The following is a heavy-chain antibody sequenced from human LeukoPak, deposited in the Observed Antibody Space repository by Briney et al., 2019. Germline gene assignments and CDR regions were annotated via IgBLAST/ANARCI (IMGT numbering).Heavy chain of an antibody. V-gene: IGHV4-34*01. J-gene: IGHJ3*02. Sequence: SETLSLTCAVYGGSFSGYYWSWIRQPPGKGLEWIGEISHSGSTNYNPSLKSRVTISVDTSKNQFSLKLSSVTAADTAVYYCATLGRRDGYNWVAAFDIWGQGTMVTVSS. CDR3: ATLGRRDGYNWVAAFDI. CDR1: GGSFSGYY. D-gene: IGHD5-12*01. CDR2: ISHSGST.